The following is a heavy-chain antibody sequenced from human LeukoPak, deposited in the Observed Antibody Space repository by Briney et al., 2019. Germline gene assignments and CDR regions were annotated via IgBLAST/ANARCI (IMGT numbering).Heavy chain of an antibody. V-gene: IGHV1-8*01. CDR1: GYTFTSYD. Sequence: ASVKVSCKASGYTFTSYDINWVRQATGQGLEWMGWMNPNSGNTGYAQKFQGRVTMTRNTSISTAYRELSSLRSEDTAVYYCARVAYYYDSSGYYSHFDYWGQGTLVTVSS. CDR2: MNPNSGNT. J-gene: IGHJ4*02. D-gene: IGHD3-22*01. CDR3: ARVAYYYDSSGYYSHFDY.